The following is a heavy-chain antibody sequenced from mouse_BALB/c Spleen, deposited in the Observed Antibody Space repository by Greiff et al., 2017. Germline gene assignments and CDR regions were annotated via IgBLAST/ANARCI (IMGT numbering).Heavy chain of an antibody. CDR3: ARYDGYYSMGAMDY. V-gene: IGHV14-3*02. Sequence: VQLQQSGAELVKPGASVKLSCTASGFNIKDTYMHWVKQRPEQGLEWIGRIDPANGNTKYDPKFQGKATITADTSSNTAYLQLSSLTSEDTAVYYCARYDGYYSMGAMDYWGQGTSVTVSS. CDR2: IDPANGNT. D-gene: IGHD2-3*01. J-gene: IGHJ4*01. CDR1: GFNIKDTY.